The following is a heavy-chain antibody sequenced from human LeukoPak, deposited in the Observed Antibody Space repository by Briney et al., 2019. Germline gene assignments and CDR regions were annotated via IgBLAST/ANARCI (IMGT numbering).Heavy chain of an antibody. CDR2: VSGPGATT. D-gene: IGHD2-2*01. J-gene: IGHJ4*02. V-gene: IGHV3-23*01. CDR1: GFSFSTYA. CDR3: TKDHRSCVGYSCLLHED. Sequence: PGGSLRLSCTASGFSFSTYAMSWVRQAPGKGLEWVSSVSGPGATTWYAESVKGRFTISRDNSKSTVFVQLNSLRVEDTAVYYCTKDHRSCVGYSCLLHEDWGQGTLVTVSS.